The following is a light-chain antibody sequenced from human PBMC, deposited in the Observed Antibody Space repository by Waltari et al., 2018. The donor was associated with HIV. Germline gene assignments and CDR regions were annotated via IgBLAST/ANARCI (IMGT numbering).Light chain of an antibody. CDR1: SSNLGSNY. Sequence: QSVLTQPPSASGTPGQRVTISCSGSSSNLGSNYVYWYQQPPGTAPKLLIYRNKHQPAGVPDRVSGSKSGTSASLAISGLRSEDEADYYCATWDDSLSVVVFGGGTKLTVL. J-gene: IGLJ2*01. CDR2: RNK. V-gene: IGLV1-47*01. CDR3: ATWDDSLSVVV.